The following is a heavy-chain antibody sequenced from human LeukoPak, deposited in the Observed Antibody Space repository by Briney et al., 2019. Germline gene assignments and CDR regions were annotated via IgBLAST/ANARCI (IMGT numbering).Heavy chain of an antibody. V-gene: IGHV7-4-1*02. J-gene: IGHJ6*03. CDR3: ARGVSFYYYYMDV. CDR1: GYTFSTYA. D-gene: IGHD2-2*01. CDR2: INTNTGNP. Sequence: ASVKVSCKASGYTFSTYAMNWVRQAPGQGLEWMGWINTNTGNPTYAQGFTGRFVFSLDTSVSTAYLQISSLKAEDTAVYYCARGVSFYYYYMDVWGKGTTVTVSS.